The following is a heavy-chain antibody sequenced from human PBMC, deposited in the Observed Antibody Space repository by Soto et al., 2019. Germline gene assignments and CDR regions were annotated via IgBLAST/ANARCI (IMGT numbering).Heavy chain of an antibody. D-gene: IGHD6-13*01. J-gene: IGHJ5*02. Sequence: TCAVSGYSISSGYYWGWIRQPPGKGLEWIGSIYHSGSTYYNPSLKSRVTISVDTSKNQFSLKLSSVTAADTAVYYCARSSSWSNWFDPWGQGTLVTVSS. CDR3: ARSSSWSNWFDP. CDR1: GYSISSGYY. CDR2: IYHSGST. V-gene: IGHV4-38-2*01.